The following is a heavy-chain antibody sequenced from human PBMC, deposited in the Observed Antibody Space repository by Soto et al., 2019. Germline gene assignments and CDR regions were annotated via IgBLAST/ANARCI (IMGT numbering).Heavy chain of an antibody. Sequence: LRLSCAASGFTFSSSEMYWVRQAPGKGLEWISYIHPGGQTIFYAESVKGRFTISRDNAKHSVYLQMNSLRADDTAVYYCAKGTYSGTYYFDSWGQGTLVTVSS. D-gene: IGHD1-26*01. CDR1: GFTFSSSE. CDR3: AKGTYSGTYYFDS. CDR2: IHPGGQTI. J-gene: IGHJ4*02. V-gene: IGHV3-48*03.